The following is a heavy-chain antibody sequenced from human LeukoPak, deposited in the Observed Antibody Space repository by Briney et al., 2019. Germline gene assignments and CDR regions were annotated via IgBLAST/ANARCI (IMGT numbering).Heavy chain of an antibody. D-gene: IGHD3-3*01. CDR2: ISSSSSTI. J-gene: IGHJ6*02. CDR1: GFTFSSYS. Sequence: GGSLRLSCAASGFTFSSYSMNWVRQAPGKGLEWASYISSSSSTIYYADSVKGRFTISRDNAKNSLYLQMNSLRAEDTAVYYCARGFGSNGMDVWGQGTTVTVSS. CDR3: ARGFGSNGMDV. V-gene: IGHV3-48*04.